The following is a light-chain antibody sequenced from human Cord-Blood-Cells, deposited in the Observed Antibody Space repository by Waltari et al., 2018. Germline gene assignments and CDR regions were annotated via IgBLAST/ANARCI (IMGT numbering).Light chain of an antibody. CDR2: EGS. CDR3: CSYAGSSTAVV. Sequence: QSALTQPASVSGSPGQSLTISCTGTRSDVGSYNLVSWYQQPPGKAPKLTIYEGSNRPSVFANRFSGAKSGNTASLTISGRQAEDEADYYCCSYAGSSTAVVCGGGTKLTVL. V-gene: IGLV2-23*01. CDR1: RSDVGSYNL. J-gene: IGLJ2*01.